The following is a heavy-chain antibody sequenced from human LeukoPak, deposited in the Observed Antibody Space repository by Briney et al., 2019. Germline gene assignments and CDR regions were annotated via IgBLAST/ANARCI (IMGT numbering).Heavy chain of an antibody. Sequence: GSSVKVSCKASGGTLSSYAISWVRQAPGQGLEWMGGIIPIFGTANYAQKFQGRVTITADESTSTAYMELSSLRSEDTAVYYCARGQRGGYSYGTRGSFYYYYYMDVWGKGTTVTISS. CDR1: GGTLSSYA. CDR3: ARGQRGGYSYGTRGSFYYYYYMDV. V-gene: IGHV1-69*01. J-gene: IGHJ6*03. D-gene: IGHD5-18*01. CDR2: IIPIFGTA.